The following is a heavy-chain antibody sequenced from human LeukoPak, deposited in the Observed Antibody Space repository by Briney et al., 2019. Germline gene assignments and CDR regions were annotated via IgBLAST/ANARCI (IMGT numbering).Heavy chain of an antibody. D-gene: IGHD3-10*01. V-gene: IGHV4-4*07. CDR3: ARDLWFGELGDAFDL. CDR2: IYGSGTA. CDR1: GGSISSYY. J-gene: IGHJ3*01. Sequence: SETLSLTCTVSGGSISSYYWSWIRQPTGKGLEWIGRIYGSGTANYNPSLKSRVTMSVDTSKNQFSLKLTSVTAADTAVYYCARDLWFGELGDAFDLWGQGTKVTVAS.